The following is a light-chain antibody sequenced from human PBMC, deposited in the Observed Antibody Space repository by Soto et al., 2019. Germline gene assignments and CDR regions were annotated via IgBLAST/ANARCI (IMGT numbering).Light chain of an antibody. CDR1: GSDVGAYNY. V-gene: IGLV2-14*01. CDR3: SSYTGSTTLV. J-gene: IGLJ2*01. CDR2: DVS. Sequence: QSVLTQPASVSGSPGQSSAISCTGTGSDVGAYNYVSWYQQHPGKAPKLIIFDVSSRPSGVSDRFSGSKSGNTASLSGLQPDDESDYYCSSYTGSTTLVFGGGTKLTVL.